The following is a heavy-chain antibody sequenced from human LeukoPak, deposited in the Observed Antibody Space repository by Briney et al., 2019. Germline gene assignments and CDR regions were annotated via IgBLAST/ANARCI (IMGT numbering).Heavy chain of an antibody. D-gene: IGHD1-14*01. J-gene: IGHJ6*03. V-gene: IGHV3-11*01. CDR2: ISRSGSTK. CDR1: GFTFSDYN. Sequence: GGSLRLSCAASGFTFSDYNMRWIRQAPGKGLEWVSSISRSGSTKYYADSVKGRFTISRDNAKNSLFLQMNSLRAEDTAVYYCARDRGNQRGYYYYYMDVWGKGTTVTVSS. CDR3: ARDRGNQRGYYYYYMDV.